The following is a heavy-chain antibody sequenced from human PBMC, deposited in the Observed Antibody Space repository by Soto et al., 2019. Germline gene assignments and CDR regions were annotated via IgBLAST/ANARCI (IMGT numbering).Heavy chain of an antibody. D-gene: IGHD2-15*01. Sequence: QVQLVQSGDEVKRPGSSVKVSCKASGDTFSSYAISWVRQAPGQGLEWMGGSIPIFGTANYAQKFQGRVTIAADESTSKAYMELSSLRSEDTAVYYCAREAGRCSGGSCYSDWFDPWGQGTVVTVSS. CDR1: GDTFSSYA. V-gene: IGHV1-69*01. CDR3: AREAGRCSGGSCYSDWFDP. J-gene: IGHJ5*02. CDR2: SIPIFGTA.